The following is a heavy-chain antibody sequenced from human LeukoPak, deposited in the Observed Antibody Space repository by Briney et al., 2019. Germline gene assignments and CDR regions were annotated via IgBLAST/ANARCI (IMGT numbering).Heavy chain of an antibody. Sequence: PGGSLRLSCAASGFTFSNAWMSWVRQAPGKGLEWVGRINSKTDGGTTDYAAPVKGRFTISRDDSKNTLYLQMNSLKTEDTAVYYCTTDGTYYYGSGSYYYDYWGQGTLVTVSS. CDR1: GFTFSNAW. D-gene: IGHD3-10*01. J-gene: IGHJ4*02. V-gene: IGHV3-15*01. CDR3: TTDGTYYYGSGSYYYDY. CDR2: INSKTDGGTT.